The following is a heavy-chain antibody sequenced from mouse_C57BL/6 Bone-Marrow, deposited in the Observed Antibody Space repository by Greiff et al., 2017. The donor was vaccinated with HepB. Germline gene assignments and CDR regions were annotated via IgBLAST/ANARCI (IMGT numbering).Heavy chain of an antibody. CDR3: ARDWVLRNWYVDV. Sequence: VQLQQSGAELARPGASVQMSCKASGYTFTSYTMHWVKQRPGQGLEWIGYINPSSGYTKYNQKFKDKATLTADKSSSTAYMQLSSLTSEDSAVYYGARDWVLRNWYVDVWGTGTTVTVSS. V-gene: IGHV1-4*01. CDR2: INPSSGYT. D-gene: IGHD2-3*01. J-gene: IGHJ1*03. CDR1: GYTFTSYT.